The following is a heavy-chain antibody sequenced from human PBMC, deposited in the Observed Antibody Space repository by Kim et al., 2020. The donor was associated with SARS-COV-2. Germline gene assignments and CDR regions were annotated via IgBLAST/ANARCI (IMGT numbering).Heavy chain of an antibody. J-gene: IGHJ4*02. V-gene: IGHV3-7*01. D-gene: IGHD6-19*01. CDR2: IKQDGSEK. Sequence: GWSLRLSCAASGFTFSSYWMSWVRQAPGKGLEWVANIKQDGSEKYYVDSVKGRFTISRDNAKNSLYLQMNSLRAEDTAVYYCARGSAGYSSGRGYWGQGTLVSLSS. CDR3: ARGSAGYSSGRGY. CDR1: GFTFSSYW.